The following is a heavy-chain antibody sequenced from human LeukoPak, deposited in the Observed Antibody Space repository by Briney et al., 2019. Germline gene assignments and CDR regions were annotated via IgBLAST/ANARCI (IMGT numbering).Heavy chain of an antibody. J-gene: IGHJ5*02. Sequence: GASVKVSCKASGYTFTSHDINWVRQATGQGLEWMGWMNPGSGNTGYAQKFQGRVTMTSNTSISTAYMELNSLRSEDTAVYYCARGRRWLEVVPAAWFDPWGQGTLVTVSS. CDR3: ARGRRWLEVVPAAWFDP. CDR1: GYTFTSHD. D-gene: IGHD2-2*01. CDR2: MNPGSGNT. V-gene: IGHV1-8*01.